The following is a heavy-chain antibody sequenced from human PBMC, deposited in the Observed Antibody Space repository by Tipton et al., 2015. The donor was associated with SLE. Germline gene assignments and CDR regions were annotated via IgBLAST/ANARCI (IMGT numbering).Heavy chain of an antibody. V-gene: IGHV4-34*01. Sequence: TLSLTCAVYGGSFSGYYWTWIRQPPGKGLEWIGEINHSGRTNYNPSLKSRVTISVDTSKNQFSLKLTTVTAADTAVYYCAGGGGYSGWYFDLWGRGTLVTVSS. D-gene: IGHD4-23*01. CDR2: INHSGRT. CDR3: AGGGGYSGWYFDL. CDR1: GGSFSGYY. J-gene: IGHJ2*01.